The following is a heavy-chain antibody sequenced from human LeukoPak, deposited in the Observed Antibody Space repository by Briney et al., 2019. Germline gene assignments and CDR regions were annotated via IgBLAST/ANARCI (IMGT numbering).Heavy chain of an antibody. D-gene: IGHD1-26*01. CDR1: GYSFISYW. CDR2: ISAYNGNT. Sequence: GESLKISCKGSGYSFISYWIGWVRQAPGQGLEWMGWISAYNGNTNYAQKLQGRVTMTTDTSTSTAYMELRSLRSDDTAVYYCARVGASSFDYWGQGTLVTVSS. V-gene: IGHV1-18*04. CDR3: ARVGASSFDY. J-gene: IGHJ4*02.